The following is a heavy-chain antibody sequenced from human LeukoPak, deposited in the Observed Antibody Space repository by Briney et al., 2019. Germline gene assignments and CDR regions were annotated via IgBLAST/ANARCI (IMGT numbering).Heavy chain of an antibody. D-gene: IGHD6-13*01. Sequence: GASVKVSCKASGYTFTSYGISWVRQAPGQGLEWMGWISAYNGNTNYAQKLQGRVTMTTDTSTSTAYMELRSLRSDDTAVYYCARDPSSSGWQRDAFDIWGQGTMVTVSS. J-gene: IGHJ3*02. CDR2: ISAYNGNT. V-gene: IGHV1-18*01. CDR1: GYTFTSYG. CDR3: ARDPSSSGWQRDAFDI.